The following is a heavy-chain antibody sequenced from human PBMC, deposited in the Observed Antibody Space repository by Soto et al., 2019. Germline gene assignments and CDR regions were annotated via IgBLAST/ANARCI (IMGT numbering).Heavy chain of an antibody. CDR2: IYYSGST. J-gene: IGHJ4*02. D-gene: IGHD5-18*01. V-gene: IGHV4-59*01. CDR3: ARDGYSYGYYFDY. CDR1: GGSISSYY. Sequence: SETLSLTCTVSGGSISSYYWSWIWQPPGKGLEWIGYIYYSGSTNYNPSLKSRVTISVDTSKNQFSLKVSSVTAADTAVYYCARDGYSYGYYFDYWGQGTLVTVSS.